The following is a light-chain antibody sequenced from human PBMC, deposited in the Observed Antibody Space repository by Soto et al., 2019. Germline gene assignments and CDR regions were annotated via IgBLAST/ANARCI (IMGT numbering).Light chain of an antibody. CDR1: SSNIGAGYN. CDR3: QSYDSSLSGSI. J-gene: IGLJ2*01. Sequence: QPVLTQPPSVSGAPGQRVTISCTGSSSNIGAGYNVHWYQQLPGTAPKLLIYVNSNRPSGVPDRFSGSQSGTSASLAITGLQAEHEAEYYCQSYDSSLSGSIFGGGTKLTVL. CDR2: VNS. V-gene: IGLV1-40*01.